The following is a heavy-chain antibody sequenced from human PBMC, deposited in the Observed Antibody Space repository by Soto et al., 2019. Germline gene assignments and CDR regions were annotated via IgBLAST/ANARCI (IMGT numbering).Heavy chain of an antibody. D-gene: IGHD3-10*01. CDR3: ARQLLWFGELLLFREFDP. Sequence: SETLSLTXTVSGGSISSSSYYWGWIRQPPGKGLEWIGSIYYSGSTYYNPSLKSRVTISVDTSKNQFSLKLSSVTAADTAVYYCARQLLWFGELLLFREFDPWGQGTLVTVSS. CDR2: IYYSGST. CDR1: GGSISSSSYY. J-gene: IGHJ5*02. V-gene: IGHV4-39*01.